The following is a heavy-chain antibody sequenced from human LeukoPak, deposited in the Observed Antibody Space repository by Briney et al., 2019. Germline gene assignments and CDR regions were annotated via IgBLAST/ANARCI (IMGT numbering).Heavy chain of an antibody. J-gene: IGHJ6*02. Sequence: GGSLRLSCAASGFTFSSYWMSWVRQAPGKGLEWVANINQDGSEKYYVDSVKGRFTISRDNAKNSLYLQMNSLRAEDTAVYYCAREEFVVVPAATPYYYYGMDVWGQGTTVTVSS. CDR1: GFTFSSYW. CDR3: AREEFVVVPAATPYYYYGMDV. CDR2: INQDGSEK. D-gene: IGHD2-2*01. V-gene: IGHV3-7*01.